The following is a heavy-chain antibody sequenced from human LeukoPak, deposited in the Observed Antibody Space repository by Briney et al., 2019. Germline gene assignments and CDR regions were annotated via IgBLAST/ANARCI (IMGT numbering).Heavy chain of an antibody. J-gene: IGHJ4*02. D-gene: IGHD4-11*01. CDR2: IYYSGSS. CDR1: GGFISTYY. Sequence: SETLSLTCTVSGGFISTYYWSWIRQPPGKGLEWIGYIYYSGSSNYNPSLKSRVTISVDTSKNQISLKLSSVTAADTAVYYCARGYYSNSVGYWGQGTLVTVSS. V-gene: IGHV4-59*12. CDR3: ARGYYSNSVGY.